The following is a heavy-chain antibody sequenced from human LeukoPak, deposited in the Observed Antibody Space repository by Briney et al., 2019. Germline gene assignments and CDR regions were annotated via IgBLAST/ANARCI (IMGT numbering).Heavy chain of an antibody. Sequence: SETLSLTCTVSGGSISSYYWSWIRQPPGKGLEWIGYIYYSGGTNYNPSLKSRVTISLDTSKNQFSLKLSSVTAADTAVYYCARALYYYGSGSQSLHYFDYWGQGTLVTVSS. CDR3: ARALYYYGSGSQSLHYFDY. CDR1: GGSISSYY. V-gene: IGHV4-59*01. J-gene: IGHJ4*02. D-gene: IGHD3-10*01. CDR2: IYYSGGT.